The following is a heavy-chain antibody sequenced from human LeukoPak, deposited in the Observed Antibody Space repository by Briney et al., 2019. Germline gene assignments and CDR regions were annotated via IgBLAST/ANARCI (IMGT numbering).Heavy chain of an antibody. Sequence: GGSLRLSCAASGFTFSSYPMFWVRRAPGKGLEWVSYISSSGSTIHYADSVKGRFTISRDNAKNSLYLQMNSLRAEETAVYYCARRRYNWNAIDYWGQGTLVTVSS. CDR3: ARRRYNWNAIDY. CDR1: GFTFSSYP. CDR2: ISSSGSTI. V-gene: IGHV3-48*04. D-gene: IGHD1-20*01. J-gene: IGHJ4*02.